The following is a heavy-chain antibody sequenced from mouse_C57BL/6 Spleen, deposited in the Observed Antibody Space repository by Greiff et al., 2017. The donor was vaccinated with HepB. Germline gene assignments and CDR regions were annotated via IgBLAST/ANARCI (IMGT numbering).Heavy chain of an antibody. V-gene: IGHV1-26*01. J-gene: IGHJ4*01. CDR1: GYTFTDYY. CDR3: ARGHWEGYAMDY. D-gene: IGHD4-1*01. Sequence: VQLQQSGPELVKPGASVKISCKASGYTFTDYYMNWVKQSHGKSLEWIGDINPNNGGTSYNQKFKGKATLTVDKSSSTAYMELRSLTSEDSAVYYCARGHWEGYAMDYWGQGTSVTVSS. CDR2: INPNNGGT.